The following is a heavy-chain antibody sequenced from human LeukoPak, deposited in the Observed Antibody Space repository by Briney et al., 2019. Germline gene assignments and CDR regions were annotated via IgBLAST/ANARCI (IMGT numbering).Heavy chain of an antibody. CDR3: CRPMTSLPVRGAFDL. J-gene: IGHJ3*01. Sequence: ASVKLCCTATGYTFTSYAIYRVRQAHGQGLEWMGRFTAATTSYAKHLQDRVTMTTDTSTNTAYLELRSLRSDDTAVYYCCRPMTSLPVRGAFDLWGQGTMVTVAS. CDR1: GYTFTSYA. V-gene: IGHV1-18*04. CDR2: FTAATT. D-gene: IGHD3-22*01.